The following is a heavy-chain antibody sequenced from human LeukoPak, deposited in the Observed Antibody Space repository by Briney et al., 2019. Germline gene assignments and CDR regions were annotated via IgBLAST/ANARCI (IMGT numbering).Heavy chain of an antibody. J-gene: IGHJ4*02. V-gene: IGHV1-18*01. Sequence: GASVKVSCKASGYTFTSYGISWVRQAPGQGLEWMGWISAYNGNTNYAQKLQGRVTMTRDTSTSTVYMEVSSLRSEDTAVYYCARDVASSGYYWDWGQGTLVTVSS. CDR2: ISAYNGNT. CDR3: ARDVASSGYYWD. CDR1: GYTFTSYG. D-gene: IGHD3-22*01.